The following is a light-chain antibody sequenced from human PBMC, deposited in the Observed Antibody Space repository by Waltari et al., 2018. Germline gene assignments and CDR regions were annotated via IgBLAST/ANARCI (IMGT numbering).Light chain of an antibody. V-gene: IGLV2-23*02. CDR3: CSYGDGAIRI. Sequence: QSALTQPASVSGSPGQSVPISCTGSNSDVGNYTFVPWYQQDPGKAPKLIIYEVSERPSGVSDRFSGSKSGNTASLTISGLQPEDEADYYCCSYGDGAIRIFGRGTKVTVL. CDR2: EVS. J-gene: IGLJ2*01. CDR1: NSDVGNYTF.